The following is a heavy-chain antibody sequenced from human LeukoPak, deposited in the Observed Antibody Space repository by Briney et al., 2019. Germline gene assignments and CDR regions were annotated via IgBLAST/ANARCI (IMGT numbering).Heavy chain of an antibody. D-gene: IGHD3-10*01. J-gene: IGHJ5*02. Sequence: GGSLRLSCAASGFTFSTSSMGWVRQAPGKGLEWVSYIDSGSTTIYYANSVRGRFNISRDNAENSLSLHVNILRDEDTAGYYCARAPMIRGAITHFDPWGQGTLVTVSS. V-gene: IGHV3-48*02. CDR2: IDSGSTTI. CDR3: ARAPMIRGAITHFDP. CDR1: GFTFSTSS.